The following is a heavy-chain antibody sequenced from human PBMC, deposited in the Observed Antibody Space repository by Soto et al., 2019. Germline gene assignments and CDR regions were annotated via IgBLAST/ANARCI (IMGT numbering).Heavy chain of an antibody. CDR2: ISSSSSYI. Sequence: EVQLVESGGGLVKPGGSLRLSCAASGFTFSSYSMNWVRQAPGKGLEWVSSISSSSSYIYYADSVKGRFTISRDNAKNSLYLQMNSLRAEDTAVYYCARAPDTAMETYYYYGMDVWGQGTTVTVSS. CDR3: ARAPDTAMETYYYYGMDV. J-gene: IGHJ6*02. CDR1: GFTFSSYS. V-gene: IGHV3-21*01. D-gene: IGHD5-18*01.